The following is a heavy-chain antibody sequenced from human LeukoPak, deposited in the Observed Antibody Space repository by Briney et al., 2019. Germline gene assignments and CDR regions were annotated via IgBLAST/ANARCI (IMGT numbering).Heavy chain of an antibody. D-gene: IGHD1-1*01. CDR1: GFTFSSYA. CDR3: AGDRVPTPDAFDI. V-gene: IGHV3-30-3*01. Sequence: GRSLRLSCAASGFTFSSYAMHWVRQAPGKGLEWVAVISYDGSNKYYADSVKGRFTISRDNSKNTLYLQMNSLRAEDTAVYYWAGDRVPTPDAFDIWGQGKMVTVSS. J-gene: IGHJ3*02. CDR2: ISYDGSNK.